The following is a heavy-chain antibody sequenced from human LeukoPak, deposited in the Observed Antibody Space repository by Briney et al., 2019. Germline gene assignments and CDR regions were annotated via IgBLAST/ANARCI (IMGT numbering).Heavy chain of an antibody. V-gene: IGHV1-46*01. D-gene: IGHD1-7*01. CDR3: ARDRITGTWDYYYGMDV. Sequence: ASVKVSFKSSGYTFTSYSMHWVRQAPGQGLEWVGIINPSGGSTSYAQKFQGRVTMTRDTSTSTVYMELSSLRSEDTAVYYCARDRITGTWDYYYGMDVWGQGTTVTVSS. CDR2: INPSGGST. CDR1: GYTFTSYS. J-gene: IGHJ6*02.